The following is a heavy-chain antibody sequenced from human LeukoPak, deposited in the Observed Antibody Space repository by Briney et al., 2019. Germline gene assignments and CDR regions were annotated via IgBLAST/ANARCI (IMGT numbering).Heavy chain of an antibody. CDR1: GGSISSGGYY. D-gene: IGHD5-18*01. CDR2: IYYSGST. J-gene: IGHJ6*02. V-gene: IGHV4-31*03. CDR3: ARAAKVSGHYYGMDV. Sequence: PSETLSLTCTVSGGSISSGGYYWSWIRQHPGKGLEWIGYIYYSGSTYYNPSLKSRVTISVDTSKNQFSLKLSSVTAADTAVYYCARAAKVSGHYYGMDVWGQGTTVTVSS.